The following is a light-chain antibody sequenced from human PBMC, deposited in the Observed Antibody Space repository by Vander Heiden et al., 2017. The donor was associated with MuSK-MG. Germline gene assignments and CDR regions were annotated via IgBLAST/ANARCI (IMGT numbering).Light chain of an antibody. CDR1: QDISNY. J-gene: IGKJ5*01. Sequence: DIQMTQSPSSLSASVGDRVTITCQASQDISNYLNWYQHKPGKAPKPLIYDASNLETGVPSRFSGSGSGTDFTFTISSLQPEDIATYYCQQDDNVPNTFGQGTRLEIK. V-gene: IGKV1-33*01. CDR2: DAS. CDR3: QQDDNVPNT.